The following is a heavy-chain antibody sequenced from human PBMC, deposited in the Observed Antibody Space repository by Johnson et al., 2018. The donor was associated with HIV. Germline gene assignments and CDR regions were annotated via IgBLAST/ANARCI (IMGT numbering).Heavy chain of an antibody. CDR2: INWNAGRT. CDR3: ASLSDDAFDF. Sequence: VQLVESGGGVVRPGGSLRLSCAASGFTFDDYGMSWVRQAPGKGLEWVSAINWNAGRTGYTDSVKGRFTICRDNSKNTLYLQMNSLKAEDTAVYYCASLSDDAFDFWGQGTMVIVSS. J-gene: IGHJ3*01. CDR1: GFTFDDYG. V-gene: IGHV3-20*04.